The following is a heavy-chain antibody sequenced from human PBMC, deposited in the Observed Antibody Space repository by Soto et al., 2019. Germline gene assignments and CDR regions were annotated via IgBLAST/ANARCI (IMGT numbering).Heavy chain of an antibody. D-gene: IGHD3-10*01. CDR3: ARDRDHYGSGSYGYYYYGMDV. CDR1: GGTFSSYA. Sequence: ASVKVSCKASGGTFSSYAISWVRQAPGQGLEWMGGIIAIFGTANYAQKFQGRVTITADKSTSTAYMELSSLRSEDTAVYYCARDRDHYGSGSYGYYYYGMDVWGQGTTVTVSS. V-gene: IGHV1-69*06. J-gene: IGHJ6*02. CDR2: IIAIFGTA.